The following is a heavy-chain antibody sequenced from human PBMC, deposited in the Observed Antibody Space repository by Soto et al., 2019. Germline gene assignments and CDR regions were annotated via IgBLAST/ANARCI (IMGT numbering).Heavy chain of an antibody. CDR3: ARQGYSSSWYDY. CDR2: IYYSGST. Sequence: QVQLQESGPGLVKPSETLSLTCTVSGGSISSYYWRWIRQPPGKGLEWIGYIYYSGSTNYNPSLKSRVTISVDTSKNQFSLKLSSVTAADTAVYYCARQGYSSSWYDYWGQGTLVTVSS. CDR1: GGSISSYY. D-gene: IGHD6-13*01. V-gene: IGHV4-59*08. J-gene: IGHJ4*02.